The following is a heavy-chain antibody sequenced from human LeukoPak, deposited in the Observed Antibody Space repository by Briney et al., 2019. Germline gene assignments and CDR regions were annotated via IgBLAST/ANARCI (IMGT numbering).Heavy chain of an antibody. CDR2: ISSSSSTI. CDR1: GGSISSYY. J-gene: IGHJ3*02. Sequence: ETLSLTCTVSGGSISSYYWSWVRQAPGKGLEWVSYISSSSSTIYYADSVKGRFTISRDNAKNSLSLQMNSLRAEDTAVYYCARAKRNGFDIWGQGTTVTVSS. V-gene: IGHV3-48*01. CDR3: ARAKRNGFDI.